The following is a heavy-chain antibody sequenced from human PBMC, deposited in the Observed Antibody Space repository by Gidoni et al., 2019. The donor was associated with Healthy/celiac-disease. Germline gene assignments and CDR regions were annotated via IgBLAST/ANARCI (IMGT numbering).Heavy chain of an antibody. J-gene: IGHJ3*02. D-gene: IGHD6-19*01. CDR3: ATKGSTPIAVAGTSAFDI. CDR2: FDPEDGET. Sequence: LEWMGGFDPEDGETIYAQKFQGRVTMTEDTSTDTAYMELSSLRTEATAVYYCATKGSTPIAVAGTSAFDIWGQGTMVTVSS. V-gene: IGHV1-24*01.